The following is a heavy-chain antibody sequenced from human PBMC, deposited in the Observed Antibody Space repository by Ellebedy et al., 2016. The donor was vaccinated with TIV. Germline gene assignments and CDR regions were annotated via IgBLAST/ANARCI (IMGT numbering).Heavy chain of an antibody. CDR3: VTQRGLD. J-gene: IGHJ4*02. CDR1: GFTFSSYW. V-gene: IGHV3-7*01. D-gene: IGHD6-19*01. CDR2: IKEGGTKR. Sequence: GGSLRLSXAASGFTFSSYWMHWVRQAPGKGLEWVANIKEGGTKRYYVDSVKGRFNISRDDAKNSIYLQMNSLRVEDTAIYYCVTQRGLDWGQGTLVTVSS.